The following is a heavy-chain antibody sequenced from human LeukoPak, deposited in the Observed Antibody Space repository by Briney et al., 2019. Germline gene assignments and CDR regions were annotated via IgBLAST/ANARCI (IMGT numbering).Heavy chain of an antibody. CDR1: GASISSYY. CDR3: ARSLHYGDYNNWNFDL. J-gene: IGHJ2*01. Sequence: PSETLSLTCTVSGASISSYYWSWIRRPAGQGLEWIGRIHTSGNTNYNPSLKSRVTMSVDTSKNQFSLKLNSVTAADTAVYYCARSLHYGDYNNWNFDLWGRGTLVTVSS. D-gene: IGHD4-17*01. CDR2: IHTSGNT. V-gene: IGHV4-4*07.